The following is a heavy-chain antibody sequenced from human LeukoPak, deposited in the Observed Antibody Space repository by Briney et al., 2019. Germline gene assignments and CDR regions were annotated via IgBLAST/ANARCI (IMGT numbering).Heavy chain of an antibody. D-gene: IGHD3-3*01. CDR2: INHSGST. CDR1: GGSFSGYY. CDR3: ARVSPPRITDGSGYGAFDI. V-gene: IGHV4-34*01. J-gene: IGHJ3*02. Sequence: SETLSLTCAVYGGSFSGYYGSWIRQPPGKGLEWIGEINHSGSTNYNPSLKSRVTISVDTSKNQFSLKLSSVTAADTAVYYCARVSPPRITDGSGYGAFDIWGQGTMVTVSS.